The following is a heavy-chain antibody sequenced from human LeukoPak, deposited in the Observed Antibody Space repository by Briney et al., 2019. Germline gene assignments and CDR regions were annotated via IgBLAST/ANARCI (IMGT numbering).Heavy chain of an antibody. CDR3: ARGSSGYSTT. D-gene: IGHD6-13*01. V-gene: IGHV3-74*01. CDR2: INSDGSTT. J-gene: IGHJ5*02. Sequence: GGSLRLSCAASGFTLSSYWMHWVRQAPGKGLVWVSRINSDGSTTNYADPVQGRFSISRDNAKNTLYLQMNSLRAEDTAVYYCARGSSGYSTTWGQGTLVTVSS. CDR1: GFTLSSYW.